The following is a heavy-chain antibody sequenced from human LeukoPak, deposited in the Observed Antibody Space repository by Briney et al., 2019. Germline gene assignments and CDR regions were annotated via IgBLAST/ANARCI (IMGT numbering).Heavy chain of an antibody. CDR2: IDPSDSYT. V-gene: IGHV5-10-1*01. CDR1: GYSFTSYW. J-gene: IGHJ1*01. D-gene: IGHD5-24*01. CDR3: ARLGDGYNSHFQH. Sequence: GESLKISCKGSGYSFTSYWISWVRQMPGKGLEWMGRIDPSDSYTNYSPSFQGHVTISADKSISTAYLQWSSLKASDTAVYYCARLGDGYNSHFQHWGQGTLVTVSS.